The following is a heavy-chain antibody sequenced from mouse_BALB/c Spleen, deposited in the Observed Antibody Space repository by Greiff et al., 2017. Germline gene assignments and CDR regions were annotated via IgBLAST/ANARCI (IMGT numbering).Heavy chain of an antibody. CDR2: INPSSGYT. Sequence: VQLQQSAAELARPGASVKMSCKASGYTFTSYTMHWVKKRPGQGLEWIGYINPSSGYTEYNQKFKDKTTLTADKSSSTAYMQLSSLTSEDSAVYYCAREIYDGYPHYFDYWGQGTTLTVSS. CDR3: AREIYDGYPHYFDY. CDR1: GYTFTSYT. J-gene: IGHJ2*01. V-gene: IGHV1-4*02. D-gene: IGHD2-3*01.